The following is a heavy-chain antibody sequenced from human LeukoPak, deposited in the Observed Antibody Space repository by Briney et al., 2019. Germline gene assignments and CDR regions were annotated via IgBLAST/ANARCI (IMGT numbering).Heavy chain of an antibody. CDR1: GFTFGDYA. D-gene: IGHD6-6*01. CDR2: IRSKAYGGTT. V-gene: IGHV3-49*03. Sequence: GGSLRLSCTASGFTFGDYAMSWFRQAPGKGREWVGFIRSKAYGGTTEYAASVKGRFTISRDDSKSSAYLQMNSLKTEDTAVYYCTRGGVYSSSDYWGQGTLVTVSS. J-gene: IGHJ4*02. CDR3: TRGGVYSSSDY.